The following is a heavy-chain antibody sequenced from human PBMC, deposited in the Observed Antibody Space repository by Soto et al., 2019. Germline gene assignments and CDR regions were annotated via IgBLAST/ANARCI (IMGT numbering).Heavy chain of an antibody. CDR3: AKVGAGGYFDWLLPDYYYYGMDV. V-gene: IGHV3-23*01. CDR1: GFTFSSYA. J-gene: IGHJ6*02. Sequence: HPGGSLRLSCAASGFTFSSYAMSWVRQAPGKGLEWVSAISGSGGSTYYADSVKGRFTISRDNSKNTLYLQMNSLRAEDTAVYYCAKVGAGGYFDWLLPDYYYYGMDVWGQGTTVTVS. D-gene: IGHD3-9*01. CDR2: ISGSGGST.